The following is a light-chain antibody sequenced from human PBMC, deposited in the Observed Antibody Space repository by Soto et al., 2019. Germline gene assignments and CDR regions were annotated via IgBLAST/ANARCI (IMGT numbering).Light chain of an antibody. CDR1: QGIANY. J-gene: IGKJ5*01. V-gene: IGKV1-27*01. Sequence: DIQMTQSPSSLSASVGDRVTITCRASQGIANYLAWYQQTPGNVPKLLIYSASTLQSGVPSRFSGSGSGTDFTLTISSLQPEDSATYFCQQLNSYPQTFGQGTRLEIK. CDR3: QQLNSYPQT. CDR2: SAS.